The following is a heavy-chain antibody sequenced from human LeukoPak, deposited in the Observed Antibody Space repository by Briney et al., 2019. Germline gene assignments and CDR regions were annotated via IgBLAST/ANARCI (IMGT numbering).Heavy chain of an antibody. CDR3: ARDGVDTLKVIIAPGFDI. J-gene: IGHJ3*02. CDR1: GASISSYY. D-gene: IGHD2-15*01. CDR2: LYTSGST. V-gene: IGHV4-4*07. Sequence: SETLSLTCTVSGASISSYYWSWIRQPAGKGLEWIGRLYTSGSTNYNPSLEGRVTMSVDTSKNQFSLNLRSVTAADTAVYFCARDGVDTLKVIIAPGFDIWGQGTMVTVSS.